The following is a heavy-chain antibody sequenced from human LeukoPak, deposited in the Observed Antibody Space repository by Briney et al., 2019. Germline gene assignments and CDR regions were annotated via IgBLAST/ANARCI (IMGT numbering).Heavy chain of an antibody. D-gene: IGHD4-17*01. CDR1: GFTLRSYW. Sequence: GGSLRLSCAASGFTLRSYWMSWVRQAPGKGLEGVANIKQDGSEKYYVDSVKGRFTISRDNAKNSLYLQMNSLRAEDTAVYYCARDGPTVTTIIWGQGTLVTVSS. CDR2: IKQDGSEK. V-gene: IGHV3-7*01. CDR3: ARDGPTVTTII. J-gene: IGHJ4*02.